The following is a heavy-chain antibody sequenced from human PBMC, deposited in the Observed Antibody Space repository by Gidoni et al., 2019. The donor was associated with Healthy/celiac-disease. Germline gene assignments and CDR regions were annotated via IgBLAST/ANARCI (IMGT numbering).Heavy chain of an antibody. Sequence: EVQLVESGGGLIQPGGSLSLSCAASGFTVSSHYMSWVRHAPGKGLELVSVIYSGGSTYYADSVKGRFTISRDNSKNTLYLQMNSLRAEDTAVYYCARGARGYSYGGYYYYYYMDVWGKGTTVTVSS. J-gene: IGHJ6*03. V-gene: IGHV3-53*01. CDR1: GFTVSSHY. CDR2: IYSGGST. D-gene: IGHD5-18*01. CDR3: ARGARGYSYGGYYYYYYMDV.